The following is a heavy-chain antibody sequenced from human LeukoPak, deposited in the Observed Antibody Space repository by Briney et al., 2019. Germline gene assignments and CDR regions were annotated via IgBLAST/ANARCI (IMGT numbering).Heavy chain of an antibody. D-gene: IGHD2/OR15-2a*01. CDR1: GGSFSGYY. V-gene: IGHV4-59*01. J-gene: IGHJ3*02. CDR2: IYYSGST. Sequence: TSETLSLTCAVYGGSFSGYYWSWIRQPPGKGLEWIGYIYYSGSTNYNPSLKSRVTISVDTSKNQFSLKLSSVTAADTAVYYCARDLGLYAQRAFDIWGQGTMVTVSS. CDR3: ARDLGLYAQRAFDI.